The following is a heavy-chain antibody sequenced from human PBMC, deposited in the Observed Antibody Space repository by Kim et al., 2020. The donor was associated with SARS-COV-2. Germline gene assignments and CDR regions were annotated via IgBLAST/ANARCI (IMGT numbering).Heavy chain of an antibody. V-gene: IGHV4-39*01. D-gene: IGHD5-18*01. CDR3: ARLPQDSYGYVGASGSWFDP. Sequence: SETLSLTCTVSGGSISSSSYYWGWIRQPPGKGLEWIGSIYYSGSTYYNPSLKSRVTISVDTSKNQFSLKLSTVTAADTAVYYCARLPQDSYGYVGASGSWFDPWGQGTLVTVSS. CDR2: IYYSGST. CDR1: GGSISSSSYY. J-gene: IGHJ5*02.